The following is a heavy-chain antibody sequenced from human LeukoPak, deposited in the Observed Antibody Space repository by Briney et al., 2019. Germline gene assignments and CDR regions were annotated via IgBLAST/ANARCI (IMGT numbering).Heavy chain of an antibody. CDR3: ARDARPVTMIGVVNPLDY. V-gene: IGHV3-74*01. J-gene: IGHJ4*02. CDR1: GFTFSSYW. Sequence: GSLRLSCAASGFTFSSYWMHWVRQAPGRGLVWVSRINSDGSSTSYADSVKGRFTISRDNAKNTLYLQMNSLRAEDTAVYYCARDARPVTMIGVVNPLDYWGQGTLVTVSS. D-gene: IGHD3-22*01. CDR2: INSDGSST.